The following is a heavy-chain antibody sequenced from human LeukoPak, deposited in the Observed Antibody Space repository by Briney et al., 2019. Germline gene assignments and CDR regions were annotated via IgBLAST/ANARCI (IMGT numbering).Heavy chain of an antibody. CDR1: GFTLSAYS. Sequence: GGSLRLACAASGFTLSAYSINWVRQAPGKGLEWVSHISIGGTIYYTDSVKGRFTISRDNAKNSVYLQMNNLGVEDTAVYYCSTAKFDSWGQGTLVTVSS. J-gene: IGHJ4*02. V-gene: IGHV3-69-1*01. CDR3: STAKFDS. CDR2: ISIGGTI.